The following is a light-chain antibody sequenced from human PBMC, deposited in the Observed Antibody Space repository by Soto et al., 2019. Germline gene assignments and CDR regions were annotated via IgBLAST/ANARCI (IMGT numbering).Light chain of an antibody. V-gene: IGKV3-20*01. CDR3: QQYGGSPRIT. Sequence: EIVLTQSPGTLSLSPGERATLSCRASERLSSVYLAWYQQRPGQPPRLLIYGASNRATGIPDRFSGSGSGTDFTLIINRLEPEDVAIYYWQQYGGSPRITFGQGTRLEIK. J-gene: IGKJ5*01. CDR2: GAS. CDR1: ERLSSVY.